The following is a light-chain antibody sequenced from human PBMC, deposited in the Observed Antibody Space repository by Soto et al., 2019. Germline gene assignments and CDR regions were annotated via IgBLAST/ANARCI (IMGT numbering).Light chain of an antibody. Sequence: EIVLTQSPGTLSLSPGERATLSCRASQSVSSSYLAWYQQKPGQAPRLLIYGASSRATGIPDRFSGSGSGTDFTLTISRLEPEDFAVHYCQQYGSSPQWTFGQGTKVAIK. V-gene: IGKV3-20*01. CDR1: QSVSSSY. CDR3: QQYGSSPQWT. CDR2: GAS. J-gene: IGKJ1*01.